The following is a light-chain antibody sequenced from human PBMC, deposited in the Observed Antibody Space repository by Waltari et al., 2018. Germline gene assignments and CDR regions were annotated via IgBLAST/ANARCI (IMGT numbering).Light chain of an antibody. V-gene: IGLV2-14*03. CDR3: SSYTGSSTVI. Sequence: QSALTQPASVSGSPGQSITISCTGSIGNIGTYKSVSWYQQHPGRTPRLIIYDVNMRPSGISDRFSGSKSGATASLTISGLQTEDEADYYCSSYTGSSTVIFGGGTRLTVL. CDR2: DVN. J-gene: IGLJ2*01. CDR1: IGNIGTYKS.